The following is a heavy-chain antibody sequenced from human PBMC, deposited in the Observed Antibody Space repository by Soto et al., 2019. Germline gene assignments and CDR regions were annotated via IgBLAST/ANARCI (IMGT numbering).Heavy chain of an antibody. J-gene: IGHJ6*02. CDR3: ARESSSPNYYYYGMDV. V-gene: IGHV1-69*13. Sequence: SVKVSCKASGGTFSSYAVSWVRQAPGQGLEWMGVIIPLLNTPKYVQKFQGRVTITADASATTAYMELSSLRSEDTAVYYCARESSSPNYYYYGMDVWGQGTTVTVAS. CDR2: IIPLLNTP. CDR1: GGTFSSYA. D-gene: IGHD6-6*01.